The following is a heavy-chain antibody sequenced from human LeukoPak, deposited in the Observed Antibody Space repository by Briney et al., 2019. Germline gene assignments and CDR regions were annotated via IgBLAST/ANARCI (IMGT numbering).Heavy chain of an antibody. Sequence: PGRSLRLSCAASGFTFSSYGMHGVRQAPGKGLEWVAVISYDGSNKYYADSVKGRFTISRDNSKNTLYLQMNSLRAEDTAVYYCAKDAFDIWGQGTMVTVSS. CDR3: AKDAFDI. CDR2: ISYDGSNK. V-gene: IGHV3-30*18. CDR1: GFTFSSYG. J-gene: IGHJ3*02.